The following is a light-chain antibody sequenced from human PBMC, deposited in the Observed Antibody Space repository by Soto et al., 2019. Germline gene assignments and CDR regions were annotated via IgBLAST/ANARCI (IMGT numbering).Light chain of an antibody. CDR1: KNDICVYYS. J-gene: IGLJ1*01. V-gene: IGLV2-8*01. CDR2: EVV. Sequence: QSVLAQPPSASGSTVQSVTISCTGTKNDICVYYSLSWYQHHPGKSPRLIIYEVVHRPAGFPDRFSGSKSGNKASLTVSGLQAADEADYFCNSNAGSXTYVFGMGTKVXV. CDR3: NSNAGSXTYV.